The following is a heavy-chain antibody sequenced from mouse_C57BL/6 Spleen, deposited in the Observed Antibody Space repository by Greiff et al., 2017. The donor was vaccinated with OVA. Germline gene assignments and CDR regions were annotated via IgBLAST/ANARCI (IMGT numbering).Heavy chain of an antibody. CDR1: GFSLTSYG. V-gene: IGHV2-2*01. CDR2: IWSGGST. J-gene: IGHJ1*03. Sequence: QVHVKQSGPGLVQPSQSLSITCTVSGFSLTSYGVHWVRQSPGKGLEWLGVIWSGGSTDYNAAFISRLSISKDNSKSQVFFKMNSLQADDTAIYYCAIDGYSLVFDVWGTGTTVTVSS. D-gene: IGHD2-3*01. CDR3: AIDGYSLVFDV.